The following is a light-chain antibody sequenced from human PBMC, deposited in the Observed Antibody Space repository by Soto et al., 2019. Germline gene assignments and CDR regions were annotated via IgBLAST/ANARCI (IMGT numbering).Light chain of an antibody. CDR2: EVT. J-gene: IGLJ1*01. CDR1: SGDIGSYNR. V-gene: IGLV2-14*01. CDR3: SSYTNINTRACV. Sequence: QSALTQPAAVAGSPGQSITISCTGTSGDIGSYNRVSLYQQHPGKAPKLIIYEVTDRPSGVSNRFSGSKSGNTASLTISGLQAEDEAEYYCSSYTNINTRACVFGTGTKVTVL.